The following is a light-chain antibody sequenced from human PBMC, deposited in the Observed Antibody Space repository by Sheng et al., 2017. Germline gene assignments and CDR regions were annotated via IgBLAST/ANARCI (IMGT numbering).Light chain of an antibody. Sequence: SYELTQAPSVSVAPGQTARITCGGNNIGDKVAHWYQQRPGQAPVLVVYDDTNRPSGIPERFSGSNSGNTATLTISRVEAGDEADYYCHVWDSSSNHVVFGGGTKLTVL. CDR2: DDT. CDR1: NIGDKV. J-gene: IGLJ2*01. CDR3: HVWDSSSNHVV. V-gene: IGLV3-21*02.